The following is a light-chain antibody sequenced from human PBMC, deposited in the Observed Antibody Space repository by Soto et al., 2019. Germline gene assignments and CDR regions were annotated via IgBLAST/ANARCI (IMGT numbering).Light chain of an antibody. J-gene: IGKJ1*01. CDR1: QSVSSS. CDR3: QQYNNWQWT. V-gene: IGKV3-15*01. Sequence: ELVMTQSPATLSVSPGERATLSCRASQSVSSSLAWYQQKPGQAPRLLIYGASTRATGIPARFSGSGSGTEFTLTISSLQSEDFAVYYCQQYNNWQWTFGQGTKVDIK. CDR2: GAS.